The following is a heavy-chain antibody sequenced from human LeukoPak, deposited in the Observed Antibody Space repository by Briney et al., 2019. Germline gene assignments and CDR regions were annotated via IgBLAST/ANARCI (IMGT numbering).Heavy chain of an antibody. CDR2: VYHAGSN. CDR1: GYSVSSDYY. CDR3: ARTYWAHDAFDI. Sequence: PSETLSLTCSVSGYSVSSDYYWGWIRQPPGKGLEWIGTVYHAGSNYNNPSLESRLTISMDTSKNQYSLKLTSVTDADTAVYYCARTYWAHDAFDIWGQGTMVTVSS. D-gene: IGHD2-8*02. V-gene: IGHV4-38-2*01. J-gene: IGHJ3*02.